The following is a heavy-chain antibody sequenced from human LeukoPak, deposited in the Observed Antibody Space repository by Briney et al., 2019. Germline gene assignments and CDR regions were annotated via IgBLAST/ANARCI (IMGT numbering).Heavy chain of an antibody. D-gene: IGHD3-22*01. CDR1: GGSISSYY. CDR3: ARSDGGDYYDSSYFDY. CDR2: IYYSGST. J-gene: IGHJ4*02. V-gene: IGHV4-59*08. Sequence: PSETLSLTCTVSGGSISSYYWSWIRQPPGKGLEWIGYIYYSGSTNYNPSLKSRVTISVDTSKNQFSLKLSSVTGADTAVYYCARSDGGDYYDSSYFDYWGQGTLVTVSS.